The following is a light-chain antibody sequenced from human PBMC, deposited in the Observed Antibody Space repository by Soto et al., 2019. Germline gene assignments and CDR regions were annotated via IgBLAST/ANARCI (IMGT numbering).Light chain of an antibody. J-gene: IGKJ1*01. CDR1: RGVNSY. Sequence: DIPMTQSPSSLSASVGDRVTITCRVSRGVNSYLAWYQQKPGKVPKLLIYAASTLQSGVPSRFSGSVSGTDFTLTISSLQPEDVATYYCPKYNSAPWTFGLGTKVDIK. CDR3: PKYNSAPWT. CDR2: AAS. V-gene: IGKV1-27*01.